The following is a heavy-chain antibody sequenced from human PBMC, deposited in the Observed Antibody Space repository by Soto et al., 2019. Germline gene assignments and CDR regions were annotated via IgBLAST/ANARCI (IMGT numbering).Heavy chain of an antibody. J-gene: IGHJ4*02. CDR3: AKDDFTDRGDDYFDY. V-gene: IGHV3-23*01. CDR1: GLSFTKFF. Sequence: GGALRISFAASGLSFTKFFISWGRPCPGKGLEWVAGIGASGDITWYADSVKGRLSISRDNSKNTLYLQLNSLRFEDTAVYYCAKDDFTDRGDDYFDYWGPGTLVTVSS. CDR2: IGASGDIT. D-gene: IGHD2-21*02.